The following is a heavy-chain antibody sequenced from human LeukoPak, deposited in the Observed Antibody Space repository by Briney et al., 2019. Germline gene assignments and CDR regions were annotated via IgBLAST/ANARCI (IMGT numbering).Heavy chain of an antibody. CDR3: AKVILRWSFDS. J-gene: IGHJ4*02. CDR1: GFTFSRNA. Sequence: GGSLRLSCAASGFTFSRNAMAWVRQAPGKGLEWVAGIGSDDNTHYAESVRGRFTISRDISKNTVSLQMSSLRAEDTAVYYCAKVILRWSFDSWGQGILVTVSS. D-gene: IGHD2-21*01. CDR2: IGSDDNT. V-gene: IGHV3-23*01.